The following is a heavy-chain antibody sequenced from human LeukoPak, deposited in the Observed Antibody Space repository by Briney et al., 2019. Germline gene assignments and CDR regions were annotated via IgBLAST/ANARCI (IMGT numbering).Heavy chain of an antibody. V-gene: IGHV1-2*02. CDR1: GYTFTGDY. J-gene: IGHJ4*02. CDR2: INPNSGGT. D-gene: IGHD3-10*01. CDR3: ARDRVGHYYGSGSYQPFFY. Sequence: GASVKVSCKASGYTFTGDYMHWVRQAPGQGLEWMGWINPNSGGTNYAQKFQGRVTMTRDTSISTAYMELSRLRSDDTAVYYCARDRVGHYYGSGSYQPFFYWGQGTLVTVSS.